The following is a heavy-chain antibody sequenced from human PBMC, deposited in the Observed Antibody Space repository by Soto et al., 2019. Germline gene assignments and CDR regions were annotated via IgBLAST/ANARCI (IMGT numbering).Heavy chain of an antibody. Sequence: ASVKVSCKVSGYTLTELSMHWVRQVPGKGLEWMGGFDPEDGETIYAQKFQGRVTMTEDTSTDTAYMELSSLRSEDTAVYYCATARYSGSSNPTIDAFDIWGQGTMVTVSS. V-gene: IGHV1-24*01. CDR3: ATARYSGSSNPTIDAFDI. CDR1: GYTLTELS. D-gene: IGHD1-26*01. J-gene: IGHJ3*02. CDR2: FDPEDGET.